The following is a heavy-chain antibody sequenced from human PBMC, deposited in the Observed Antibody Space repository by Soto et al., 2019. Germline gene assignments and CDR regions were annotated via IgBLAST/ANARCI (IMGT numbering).Heavy chain of an antibody. CDR2: IYYSGST. D-gene: IGHD3-9*01. CDR3: AGAGYEILTGSYKKQRYFDY. CDR1: GDSLTTYY. V-gene: IGHV4-59*01. Sequence: QVQLQESGPGLVKPSETLSLTYTVSGDSLTTYYWNWIRQPPGKGLEWIGFIYYSGSTSYNPSLKSRVTISLDTSKSQVSLKLNSVTATDTAVYYCAGAGYEILTGSYKKQRYFDYWGRGTLVTVSS. J-gene: IGHJ4*02.